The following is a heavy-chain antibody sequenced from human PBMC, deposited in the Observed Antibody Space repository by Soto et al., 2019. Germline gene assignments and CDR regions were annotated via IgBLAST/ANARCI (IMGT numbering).Heavy chain of an antibody. V-gene: IGHV3-64*01. Sequence: EVQLAESGGGLAQPGGSLRLSCAASGFTLSGYAMDWVRQAPGKGLEYVSGNSRNGVGTYYANSVQGRFTISRDNSKNTVYLQMGSLRPEDMAVYYCARRARPDFYYMDFWGKGTTVTVSS. J-gene: IGHJ6*03. D-gene: IGHD6-6*01. CDR1: GFTLSGYA. CDR2: NSRNGVGT. CDR3: ARRARPDFYYMDF.